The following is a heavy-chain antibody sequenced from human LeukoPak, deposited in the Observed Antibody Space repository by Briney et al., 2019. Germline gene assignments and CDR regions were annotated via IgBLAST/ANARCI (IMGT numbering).Heavy chain of an antibody. J-gene: IGHJ5*02. CDR1: GFTFSSCA. CDR3: AKDQDIVVVPAAREYSWCDP. CDR2: ISGNGDGT. Sequence: PGGSLRLSCAASGFTFSSCAMTWVRQAPGKGLEWVSGISGNGDGTYYADSVKGRFTISRDNSKRMLYLQMNSLRAEDTAVYYCAKDQDIVVVPAAREYSWCDPWGQGTLVTVSS. D-gene: IGHD2-2*01. V-gene: IGHV3-23*01.